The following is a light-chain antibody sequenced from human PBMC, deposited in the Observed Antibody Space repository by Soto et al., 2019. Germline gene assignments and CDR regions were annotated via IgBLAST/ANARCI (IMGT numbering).Light chain of an antibody. CDR3: QQSYITPYT. Sequence: DMQMTQSPSSLSASVGDRVTITCRASQSMSNYSNWYQHKPGKAPTLLIYDASSLESGVPSRFRGSGSGTDFTLTISSLQPEDFATYYCQQSYITPYTFGQGTKLEIK. CDR2: DAS. V-gene: IGKV1-39*01. J-gene: IGKJ2*01. CDR1: QSMSNY.